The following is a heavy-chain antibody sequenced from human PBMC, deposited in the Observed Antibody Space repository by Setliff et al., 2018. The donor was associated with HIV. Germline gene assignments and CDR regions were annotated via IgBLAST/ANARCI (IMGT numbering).Heavy chain of an antibody. Sequence: SETLSLTCTVSGGSISSSSYYWGWIRQPPGKGLEWSGSVYYSGSTYYNPSLKSRATISLDTSNNQFSLILISVTAADTAVYYCATKLELGAGYFFDYWGQGTLVTVSS. D-gene: IGHD1-7*01. CDR3: ATKLELGAGYFFDY. J-gene: IGHJ4*02. CDR1: GGSISSSSYY. CDR2: VYYSGST. V-gene: IGHV4-39*07.